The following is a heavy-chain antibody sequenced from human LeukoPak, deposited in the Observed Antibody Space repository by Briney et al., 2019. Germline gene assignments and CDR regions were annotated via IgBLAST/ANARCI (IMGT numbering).Heavy chain of an antibody. CDR1: GGSISSGDYY. D-gene: IGHD3-10*01. CDR3: ARAPLPYYYGSGSYSGGMDV. J-gene: IGHJ4*02. Sequence: SQTLSLTCTVSGGSISSGDYYWSWIRQPPGKGLEWIGYIYYSGSTYYNPSLKSRVTISVDTSKNQFSLKLSSVTAADTAVYYCARAPLPYYYGSGSYSGGMDVWGQGTLVTVSS. V-gene: IGHV4-30-4*01. CDR2: IYYSGST.